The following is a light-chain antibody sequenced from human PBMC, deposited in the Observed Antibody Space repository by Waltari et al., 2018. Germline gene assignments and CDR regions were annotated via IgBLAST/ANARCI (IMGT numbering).Light chain of an antibody. J-gene: IGLJ2*01. CDR3: LSPETRGSWV. CDR1: ALPTQY. Sequence: SYELTQSPSASLSPGQTSRPTSSGAALPTQYAYWYQKKPGQAPAVTIFKDRERPSGIPERFSGSTSGTTVTLTITGVQAEDEADYYCLSPETRGSWVFGGGTKLTVL. V-gene: IGLV3-25*03. CDR2: KDR.